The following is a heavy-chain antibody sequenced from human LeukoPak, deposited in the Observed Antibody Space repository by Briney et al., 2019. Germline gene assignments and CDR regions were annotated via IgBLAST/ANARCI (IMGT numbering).Heavy chain of an antibody. Sequence: ASVKVSCKASGYTFTAYYIHWVRQAPGQGLEWMGWISPNSGGTDYAQKFQGRVTMTRDTFISTAYMELSSLRSDDTAVYYCAIQPWGSGNNWYFDLWGRGTLVTVPS. V-gene: IGHV1-2*02. CDR3: AIQPWGSGNNWYFDL. CDR1: GYTFTAYY. J-gene: IGHJ2*01. CDR2: ISPNSGGT. D-gene: IGHD7-27*01.